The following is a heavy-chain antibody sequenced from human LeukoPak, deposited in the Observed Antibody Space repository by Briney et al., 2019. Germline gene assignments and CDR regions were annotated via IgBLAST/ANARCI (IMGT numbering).Heavy chain of an antibody. CDR2: ISGSGGST. J-gene: IGHJ3*02. CDR1: GFTFSSYA. Sequence: GGSLRLSCAVSGFTFSSYAMSWVRQAPGKGLEWVSAISGSGGSTYYADSVKGRFTISRDNSKNTLYLQMNSLRAEDTAVYYCAKDQAGPGTYSSSWYEGDAFDIWGQGTMVTVSS. CDR3: AKDQAGPGTYSSSWYEGDAFDI. V-gene: IGHV3-23*01. D-gene: IGHD6-13*01.